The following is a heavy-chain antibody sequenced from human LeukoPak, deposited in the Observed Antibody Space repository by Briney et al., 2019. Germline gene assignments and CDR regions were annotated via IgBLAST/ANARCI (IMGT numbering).Heavy chain of an antibody. CDR1: GGSISSYY. J-gene: IGHJ2*01. CDR3: ANSPRTYYDILTGYYKGWYFDL. Sequence: SETPSLTCTVSGGSISSYYWSWIRQPPGRGLEWIGYIYYSGSTNYNPSLKSRVTISVDTSKNQFSLKLSSVTAADTAVYYCANSPRTYYDILTGYYKGWYFDLWGRGTLVIVSS. D-gene: IGHD3-9*01. V-gene: IGHV4-59*01. CDR2: IYYSGST.